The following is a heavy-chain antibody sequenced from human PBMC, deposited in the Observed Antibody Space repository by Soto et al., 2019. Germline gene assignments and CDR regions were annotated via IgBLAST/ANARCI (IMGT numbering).Heavy chain of an antibody. V-gene: IGHV1-3*05. J-gene: IGHJ4*02. CDR1: GYTFTSYA. CDR3: ARAELRFVEWLGY. Sequence: QVQLVQSGAEEKKPGASVKVSCKASGYTFTSYAMHWVRQAPGQRLEWMGWINAGNGNTKYSQKFQGRVTITRDTPASTAYMELSSLRSEDTAVYYCARAELRFVEWLGYWGQGTLVTVSS. CDR2: INAGNGNT. D-gene: IGHD3-3*01.